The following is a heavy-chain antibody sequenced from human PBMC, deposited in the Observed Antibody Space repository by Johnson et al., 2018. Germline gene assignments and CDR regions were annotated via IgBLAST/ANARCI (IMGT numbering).Heavy chain of an antibody. CDR2: MNQDGSEP. CDR3: ARGRDLYGSGLDAFDM. Sequence: VQLQESGGELVQRGGSLRLSCAASGFTSRNYWMSWVRQAPGKGLEWVANMNQDGSEPYYVDSVKGRFTISRDDAKHSMYLQMNSLRADETAVDYWARGRDLYGSGLDAFDMWGQGTRVTVSS. D-gene: IGHD3-10*01. CDR1: GFTSRNYW. J-gene: IGHJ3*02. V-gene: IGHV3-7*01.